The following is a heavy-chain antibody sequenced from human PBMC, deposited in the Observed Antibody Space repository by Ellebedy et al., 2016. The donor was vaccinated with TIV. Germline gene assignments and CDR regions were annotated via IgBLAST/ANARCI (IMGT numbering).Heavy chain of an antibody. V-gene: IGHV3-9*01. CDR1: GFNFEDYA. CDR2: ISWNSGTI. D-gene: IGHD6-19*01. J-gene: IGHJ4*02. CDR3: AKGDILAVPGQVDS. Sequence: SLKISXAASGFNFEDYAMHWVRQGPGKGLEWVSGISWNSGTIAYADSVKGRFTVSRDNAKNSLYLQMNSLRAEDTALYYCAKGDILAVPGQVDSWGQGTLVTVSS.